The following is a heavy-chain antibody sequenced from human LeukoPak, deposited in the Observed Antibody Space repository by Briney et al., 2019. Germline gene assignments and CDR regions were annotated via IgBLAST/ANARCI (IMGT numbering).Heavy chain of an antibody. V-gene: IGHV4-30-4*08. Sequence: SETLSLTCTVSGGSISSGDYYWSWIRQPPGKGLEWIGYIYYSGSTYYNPSLKSRVTISVDTSKNQFSLKLSSVTAADTAVCYCARDPMAAALFDYWGQGTLVTVSS. D-gene: IGHD6-25*01. CDR2: IYYSGST. J-gene: IGHJ4*02. CDR1: GGSISSGDYY. CDR3: ARDPMAAALFDY.